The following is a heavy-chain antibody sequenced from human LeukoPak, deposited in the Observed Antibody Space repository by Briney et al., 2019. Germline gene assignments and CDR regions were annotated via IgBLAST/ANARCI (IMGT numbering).Heavy chain of an antibody. D-gene: IGHD5-18*01. V-gene: IGHV3-23*01. CDR2: ISGSGDSV. CDR1: GFTFTNYE. Sequence: GGSLRLSCAASGFTFTNYEMSWVRQAPGKGLEWLSSISGSGDSVFYADSVKGRFTISRDNSLNTLHLQMNSLRAEDTAVYYCARDHNSYGYTGDLFDYWGQGTLVTVSS. CDR3: ARDHNSYGYTGDLFDY. J-gene: IGHJ4*02.